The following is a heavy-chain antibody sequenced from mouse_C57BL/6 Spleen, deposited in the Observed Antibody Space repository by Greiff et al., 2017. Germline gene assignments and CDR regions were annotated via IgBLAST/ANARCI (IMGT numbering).Heavy chain of an antibody. CDR3: ARTANWDKDYAMDY. J-gene: IGHJ4*01. CDR2: IDPNRGGT. Sequence: QVQLQQPGAELVKPGASVKLSCKASGYTFTSYWMHWVKQRPGRGLEWIGRIDPNRGGTKYNEKFKSKATLTVDKPSSTAYMQLSSLTSEDSAVYYCARTANWDKDYAMDYWGQGTSVTVSS. V-gene: IGHV1-72*01. CDR1: GYTFTSYW. D-gene: IGHD4-1*01.